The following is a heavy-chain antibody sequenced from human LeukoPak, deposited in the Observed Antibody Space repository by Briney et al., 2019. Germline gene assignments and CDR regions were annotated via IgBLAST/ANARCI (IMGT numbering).Heavy chain of an antibody. CDR2: MNPNSGNT. V-gene: IGHV1-8*01. CDR1: GYTFTSYD. Sequence: AASVKVSCKAFGYTFTSYDINWVRQATGQGLEWMGWMNPNSGNTGYAQKFQGRVTMTRNTSISTAYMELSSLRSEDTAVYYCAREVATDYYYYYYGMDVWGQGTTVTVSS. J-gene: IGHJ6*02. D-gene: IGHD5-12*01. CDR3: AREVATDYYYYYYGMDV.